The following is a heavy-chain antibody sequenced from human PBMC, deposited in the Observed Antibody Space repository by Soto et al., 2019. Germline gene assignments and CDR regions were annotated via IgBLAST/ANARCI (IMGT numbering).Heavy chain of an antibody. V-gene: IGHV4-59*08. CDR3: ARLSGYYYYYYMDV. CDR2: IYYSGST. J-gene: IGHJ6*03. Sequence: PSETLSLTCTVSGDSISSYYWSWIRQPPGKGLEWIGYIYYSGSTNYNPSLKSRVTISVDTSKNQFSLKLSSVTAADTAVYYCARLSGYYYYYYMDVWGKGTTVTVSS. CDR1: GDSISSYY.